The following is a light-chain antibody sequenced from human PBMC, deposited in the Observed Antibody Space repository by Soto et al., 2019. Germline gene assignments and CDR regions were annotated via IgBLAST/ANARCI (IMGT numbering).Light chain of an antibody. J-gene: IGKJ1*01. CDR2: AAT. CDR3: QQSYSIPVWT. CDR1: QTISSW. V-gene: IGKV1-5*01. Sequence: DIQMTQSPSTLSGSVGDRVTITCRASQTISSWLAWYQQKPGKAPKLLIYAATNLEEGVPSRFSGSGSGTDFSLSVSGLQPEDFATYYCQQSYSIPVWTFGHGTKVDIK.